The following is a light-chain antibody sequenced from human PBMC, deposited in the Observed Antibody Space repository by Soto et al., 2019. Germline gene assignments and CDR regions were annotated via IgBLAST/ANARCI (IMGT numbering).Light chain of an antibody. J-gene: IGLJ2*01. CDR1: SSNLGDNT. CDR2: RNN. V-gene: IGLV1-44*01. CDR3: SSKTSTSTLL. Sequence: QSVLTQPPSASGTPGQRVTISCSGSSSNLGDNTVNWYQQLPGTAPKLLIYRNNRRPSEVPDRFSGSKSGTSASLAISGLQSDDEADYYCSSKTSTSTLLFGGGTKVTVL.